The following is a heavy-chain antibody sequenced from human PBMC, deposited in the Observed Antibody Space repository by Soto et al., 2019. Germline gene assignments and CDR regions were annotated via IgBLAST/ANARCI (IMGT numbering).Heavy chain of an antibody. V-gene: IGHV3-23*01. CDR1: GFTFSIYN. Sequence: EVQLLESGGGLVQPGGSLRLSCVASGFTFSIYNMNWVRQAPGKGLEWVSVITGSGDYTNYADSVKGRFTISRDNSKNKLYLQMNSLRAEDTAVYFCARRITSSFDYWGQGTLVTVSS. CDR3: ARRITSSFDY. J-gene: IGHJ4*02. D-gene: IGHD1-20*01. CDR2: ITGSGDYT.